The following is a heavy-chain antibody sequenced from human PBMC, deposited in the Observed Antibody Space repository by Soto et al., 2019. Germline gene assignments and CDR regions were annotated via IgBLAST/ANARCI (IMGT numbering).Heavy chain of an antibody. D-gene: IGHD6-13*01. V-gene: IGHV3-23*01. CDR2: ISGSGGST. Sequence: GVLRLSCAASGFTFSSYAMSWVRQAPGKGLEWVSAISGSGGSTYYADSVKGRFTISRDNAKNSLHLQMNSLSAEDTAFYYCVKDESINWYSGHFRHWGQGTLVTVSS. J-gene: IGHJ1*01. CDR3: VKDESINWYSGHFRH. CDR1: GFTFSSYA.